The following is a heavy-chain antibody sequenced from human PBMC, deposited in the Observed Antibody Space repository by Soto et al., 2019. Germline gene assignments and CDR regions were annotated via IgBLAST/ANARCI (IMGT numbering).Heavy chain of an antibody. CDR3: ARIPNSSSWYSPDY. J-gene: IGHJ4*02. V-gene: IGHV1-8*02. D-gene: IGHD6-13*01. CDR1: GYTFSNHD. Sequence: GASVKVSCKASGYTFSNHDINWVRQASGHGLEGMGWMNPQSGKTKYAQKFQGRVTMTADDSTSTAYMELSSLRSEDTAVYYCARIPNSSSWYSPDYWGQGTLVTVSS. CDR2: MNPQSGKT.